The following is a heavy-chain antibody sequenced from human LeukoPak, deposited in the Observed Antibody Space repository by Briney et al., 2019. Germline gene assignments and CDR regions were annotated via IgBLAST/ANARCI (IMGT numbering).Heavy chain of an antibody. J-gene: IGHJ4*02. CDR3: ARGGDFWGDYILSFNDY. Sequence: GASVKVSCKASGYTFTGYYMHWVRQAPGQGLEWMGWINPNSGGTNYAQKFQGRVTMTRDTSISTAYMELSRLRSDDTAVYYCARGGDFWGDYILSFNDYWGQGTLVTVSS. CDR1: GYTFTGYY. D-gene: IGHD3-3*01. V-gene: IGHV1-2*02. CDR2: INPNSGGT.